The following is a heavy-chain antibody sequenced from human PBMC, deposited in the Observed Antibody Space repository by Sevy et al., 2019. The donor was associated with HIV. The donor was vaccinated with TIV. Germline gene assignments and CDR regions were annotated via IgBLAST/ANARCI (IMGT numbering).Heavy chain of an antibody. CDR2: IYTSGGT. CDR3: ARGPTTVTKYYFDY. V-gene: IGHV4-4*07. J-gene: IGHJ4*02. D-gene: IGHD4-17*01. CDR1: GGSISSYY. Sequence: SETLSLTCTVSGGSISSYYWSWIRQPAGKGLEWIGRIYTSGGTNYNPSLKSRVTMSVDTSKNQFSLKLSSVTAADTAVYYCARGPTTVTKYYFDYWGQGTLVTVSS.